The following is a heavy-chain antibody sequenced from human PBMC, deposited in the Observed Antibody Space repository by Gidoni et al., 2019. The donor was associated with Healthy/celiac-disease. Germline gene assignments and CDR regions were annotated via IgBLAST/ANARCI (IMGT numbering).Heavy chain of an antibody. J-gene: IGHJ4*02. Sequence: EVQLLESGGGLVQPGGSLRLSCAASGFTFSSYAMSWVRQAPGKGLEWVSAISGSGASTYYADSVNGRFTISRDNSKNTLYLQMNSLSAEDTAVYYCAKAPGSHFDYWGQGTLVTVSS. CDR2: ISGSGAST. CDR3: AKAPGSHFDY. D-gene: IGHD2-15*01. V-gene: IGHV3-23*01. CDR1: GFTFSSYA.